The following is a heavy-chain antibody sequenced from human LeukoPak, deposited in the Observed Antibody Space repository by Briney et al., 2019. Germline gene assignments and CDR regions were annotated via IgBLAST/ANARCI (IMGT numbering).Heavy chain of an antibody. CDR3: ARGRVATESF. J-gene: IGHJ4*02. Sequence: GASVKVSCKASGYTFTGYSVHWVRQAPGQGLEWMGWINPNSGGTKYALKFQGRVTMTRDTSISTAYMELSSLRSEDTAVYYCARGRVATESFWGQGTLVTVSS. D-gene: IGHD2-21*02. V-gene: IGHV1-2*02. CDR1: GYTFTGYS. CDR2: INPNSGGT.